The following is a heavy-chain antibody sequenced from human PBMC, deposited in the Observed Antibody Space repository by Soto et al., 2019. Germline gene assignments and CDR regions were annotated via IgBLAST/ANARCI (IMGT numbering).Heavy chain of an antibody. V-gene: IGHV1-18*01. CDR3: AREARGNSRFYSDYGMDV. J-gene: IGHJ6*02. CDR1: GYTFTTYG. CDR2: ISAYNGDT. Sequence: QVQLVQSGAEVKKPGASVKVSCKASGYTFTTYGISWVRQAPGQGLEWMGWISAYNGDTNYAQNLQGRVTMTTDTSTTTAYMELRRLRSDDTAVYYCAREARGNSRFYSDYGMDVWGQGTTVTVSS. D-gene: IGHD5-18*01.